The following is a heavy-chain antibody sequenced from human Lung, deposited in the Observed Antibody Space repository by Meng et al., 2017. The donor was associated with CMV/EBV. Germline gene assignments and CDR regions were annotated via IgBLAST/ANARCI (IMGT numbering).Heavy chain of an antibody. CDR3: AKSSDNGWSS. CDR1: GYSFSGSY. V-gene: IGHV1-2*06. Sequence: VQLVQSGAEVKRPGASVKISCQASGYSFSGSYLNWARQAPGHGLEWLGRVNPISDDTHLAQKFEGRITVTRGATINTAFMELTRLRPDDTAVYYCAKSSDNGWSSWGPGTLVTVSS. CDR2: VNPISDDT. J-gene: IGHJ4*01. D-gene: IGHD6-19*01.